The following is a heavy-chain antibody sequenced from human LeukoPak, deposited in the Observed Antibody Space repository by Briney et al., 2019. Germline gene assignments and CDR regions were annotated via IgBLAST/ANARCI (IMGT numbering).Heavy chain of an antibody. Sequence: LSLTCTVSGGSISSYYWSWIRQAPGKGLEWVSYISSSGSTIYYADSVKGRFTISRDNAKNSLYLQMNSLRAEDTAVYYCARDHRDYWGQGTLVTVSS. D-gene: IGHD1-14*01. V-gene: IGHV3-11*01. CDR1: GGSISSYY. J-gene: IGHJ4*02. CDR3: ARDHRDY. CDR2: ISSSGSTI.